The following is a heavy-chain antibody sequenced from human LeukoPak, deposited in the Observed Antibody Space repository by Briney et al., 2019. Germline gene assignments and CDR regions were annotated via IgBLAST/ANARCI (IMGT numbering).Heavy chain of an antibody. Sequence: SVKVSCKASGGTFSSYAISWVRQAPGQGLEWMGRIIPILGIANYAQKFQGRVTITADESTSTAYMELSSLRSEDTAVYYCARDREIVVVPAARSSFDPWGQGTLVTVSS. CDR1: GGTFSSYA. CDR3: ARDREIVVVPAARSSFDP. V-gene: IGHV1-69*04. J-gene: IGHJ5*02. D-gene: IGHD2-2*01. CDR2: IIPILGIA.